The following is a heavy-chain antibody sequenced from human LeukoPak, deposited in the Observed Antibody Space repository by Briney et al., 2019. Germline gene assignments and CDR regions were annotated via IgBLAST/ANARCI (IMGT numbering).Heavy chain of an antibody. Sequence: GGSLRLSCGASGFTFSSYAMSWVRQAPGKGLEWVSVLYSGGSIYYAESVKGRFTISRDNSRNTLYLQMNSLRAEDTAVYYCARGTYYDSSGYHFGYWGQGTLVTVSS. J-gene: IGHJ4*02. CDR2: LYSGGSI. D-gene: IGHD3-22*01. CDR3: ARGTYYDSSGYHFGY. CDR1: GFTFSSYA. V-gene: IGHV3-53*01.